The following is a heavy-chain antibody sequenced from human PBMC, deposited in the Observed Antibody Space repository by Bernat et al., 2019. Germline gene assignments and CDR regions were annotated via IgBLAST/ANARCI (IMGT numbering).Heavy chain of an antibody. D-gene: IGHD3-10*01. CDR1: GGSISSYY. CDR2: IYYSVST. Sequence: QLQLQESGPGLVKPSETLSLTCTVSGGSISSYYWSWIRQPPGKGLEWIGYIYYSVSTNYNPSLKSRVTISVDTSKNQFSLKLSSVTAADTAVYYCARARGGHYFDYWGQGTLVTVSS. CDR3: ARARGGHYFDY. V-gene: IGHV4-59*01. J-gene: IGHJ4*02.